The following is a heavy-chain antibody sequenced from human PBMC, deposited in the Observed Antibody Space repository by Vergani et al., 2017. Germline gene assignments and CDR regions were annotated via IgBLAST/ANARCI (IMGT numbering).Heavy chain of an antibody. D-gene: IGHD3-3*01. V-gene: IGHV3-21*05. CDR1: RFAFSSYS. CDR2: ISSRSSYI. CDR3: AKGAFLEWLLDAFDI. J-gene: IGHJ3*02. Sequence: EVQLVESGGGLVQPGGSLRLSCAASRFAFSSYSMNWVRQAPGKGLEWVSYISSRSSYIYYADSVKGRFTISRDNAKNSLYLQMNSLRAEDTAVYYCAKGAFLEWLLDAFDIWGQGTMVTVSS.